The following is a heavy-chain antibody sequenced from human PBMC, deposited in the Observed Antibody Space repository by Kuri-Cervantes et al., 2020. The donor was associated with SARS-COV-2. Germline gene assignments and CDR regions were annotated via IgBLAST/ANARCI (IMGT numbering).Heavy chain of an antibody. Sequence: GESLKXXCAASRFTXSSYWMSWVRXAPGKELEWVANIKXXGSEKYYVDSXKGRXAISRDNSKNSLYLQMNSLRVXDTAXXYCAKDRGXFLYYYMDVWGKGTTVTVSS. J-gene: IGHJ6*03. CDR3: AKDRGXFLYYYMDV. CDR2: IKXXGSEK. V-gene: IGHV3-7*03. CDR1: RFTXSSYW.